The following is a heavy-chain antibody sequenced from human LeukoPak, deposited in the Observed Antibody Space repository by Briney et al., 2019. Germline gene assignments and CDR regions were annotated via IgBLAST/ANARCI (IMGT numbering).Heavy chain of an antibody. J-gene: IGHJ4*02. Sequence: SETLSLTCTVSGGSISSNSYYWSWIRQPPGKGLEWIGEINHSGSTNYNPSLKSRVTISVDTSKNQFSLKLSSVTAADTAVYYCARSDYYGSGTFDYWGQGTLVTVSS. CDR2: INHSGST. CDR1: GGSISSNSYY. V-gene: IGHV4-39*01. D-gene: IGHD3-10*01. CDR3: ARSDYYGSGTFDY.